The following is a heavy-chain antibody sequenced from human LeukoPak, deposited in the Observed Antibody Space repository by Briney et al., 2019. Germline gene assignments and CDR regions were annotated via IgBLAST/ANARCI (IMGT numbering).Heavy chain of an antibody. V-gene: IGHV4-4*07. Sequence: PSETLSLTCTVTSGSISGHYWSWIRQPAGKEMQWIGRIYTSGATNYNPSLKSRATMSIDTSKKEFTLKLTSVTAADTAVYYCARDQYFDFWSSTATPYYFDYWGQGTLVTVSS. CDR3: ARDQYFDFWSSTATPYYFDY. J-gene: IGHJ4*02. CDR1: SGSISGHY. D-gene: IGHD3-3*01. CDR2: IYTSGAT.